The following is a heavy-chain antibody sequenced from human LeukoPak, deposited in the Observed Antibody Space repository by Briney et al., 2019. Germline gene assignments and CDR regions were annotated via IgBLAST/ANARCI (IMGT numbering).Heavy chain of an antibody. CDR3: VKERGPFNDFDF. CDR1: GFTFSTYG. Sequence: GGSLRLSYGASGFTFSTYGMHWVRQAPGKGLEWVAVIWSDGNNKFYADSVKGRFTFSRDNSKNTLSLQMNSLRAEDTAMYYCVKERGPFNDFDFWGQGTMVTVSS. V-gene: IGHV3-33*06. CDR2: IWSDGNNK. J-gene: IGHJ3*01. D-gene: IGHD6-25*01.